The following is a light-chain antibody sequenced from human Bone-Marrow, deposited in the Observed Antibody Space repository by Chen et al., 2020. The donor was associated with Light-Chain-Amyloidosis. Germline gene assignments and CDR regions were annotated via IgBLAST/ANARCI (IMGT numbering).Light chain of an antibody. V-gene: IGKV2-28*01. CDR1: QSLLQSNGYKY. J-gene: IGKJ1*01. CDR2: LGS. Sequence: DIVMTQSPLSLPVTPGEPASISCRSSQSLLQSNGYKYLDWYLQKPWQSPQLRIYLGSNRASGVADRCSGRGSGTDFTLKISRVEAEDVGVYYCMQALQAPWTFGQGTKVEIK. CDR3: MQALQAPWT.